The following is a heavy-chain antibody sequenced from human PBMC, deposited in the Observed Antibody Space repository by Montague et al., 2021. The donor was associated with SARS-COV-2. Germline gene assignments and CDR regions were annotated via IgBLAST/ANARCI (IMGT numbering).Heavy chain of an antibody. Sequence: PALGKPTQTLTLTCTFSGFSLSTSGMCVSWIRQPPGKALEWLARIDWDDDKYYSTSLKTRLTISKDTSKSQVVLTMTNMDPVDTATYYCARMSVRGVIFDYWGQGTLVTVSS. CDR2: IDWDDDK. D-gene: IGHD3-10*01. J-gene: IGHJ4*02. CDR3: ARMSVRGVIFDY. V-gene: IGHV2-70*11. CDR1: GFSLSTSGMC.